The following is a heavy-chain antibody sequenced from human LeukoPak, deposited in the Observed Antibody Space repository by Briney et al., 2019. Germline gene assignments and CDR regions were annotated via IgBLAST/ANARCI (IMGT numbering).Heavy chain of an antibody. CDR2: IYYSGST. CDR3: ARGGWYPESFQH. D-gene: IGHD6-19*01. CDR1: GGSISSYY. V-gene: IGHV4-59*01. J-gene: IGHJ1*01. Sequence: SETLSLTCTVSGGSISSYYWNWIRQPPGKGLEWIGYIYYSGSTNYNPSLKSRVTISVDTSKNQFSLKLSSVTAADAAVYYCARGGWYPESFQHWGQGALVTVSS.